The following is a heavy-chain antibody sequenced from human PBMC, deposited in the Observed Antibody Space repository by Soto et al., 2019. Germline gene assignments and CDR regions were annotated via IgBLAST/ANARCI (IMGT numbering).Heavy chain of an antibody. Sequence: QITLKESGPTLVKPTQTLTLTCTFSGFSLSTSGVGVGWIRQPPGKALEWLALIYWDDDKRYSPSLTSRLTTPKHTPKTQVLLTMPNRAPVDTPKYYGAHVLVVVPNWGMDVWGKGTTAPVSS. D-gene: IGHD2-15*01. CDR3: AHVLVVVPNWGMDV. CDR1: GFSLSTSGVG. V-gene: IGHV2-5*02. J-gene: IGHJ6*04. CDR2: IYWDDDK.